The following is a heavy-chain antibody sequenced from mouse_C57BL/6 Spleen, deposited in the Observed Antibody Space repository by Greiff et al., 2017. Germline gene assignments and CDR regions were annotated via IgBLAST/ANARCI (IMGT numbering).Heavy chain of an antibody. V-gene: IGHV1-69*01. CDR3: ARSEEGPQYFDV. Sequence: VQLQQPGAELVMPGASVKLSCKASGYTFTSYWMHWVKQRPGQGLEWIGEIDPSDSYTNYNQKFKGKSTLTVDKSSSTAYMQLSSLTSEDSAVYYCARSEEGPQYFDVWGTGTTVTVSS. J-gene: IGHJ1*03. CDR1: GYTFTSYW. CDR2: IDPSDSYT.